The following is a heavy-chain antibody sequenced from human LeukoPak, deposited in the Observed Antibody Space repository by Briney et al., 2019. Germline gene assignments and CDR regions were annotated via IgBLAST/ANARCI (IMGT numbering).Heavy chain of an antibody. J-gene: IGHJ3*02. CDR3: ARDVIPIVVVPAAMAWAAFDI. CDR1: GGTFSSYA. CDR2: IIPIFGTA. D-gene: IGHD2-2*01. Sequence: GASVKVSCKASGGTFSSYAISWVRQAPGQGLEWMGGIIPIFGTANYAQKSQGRVTITADESTSTAYMELSSLRSEDTAVYYCARDVIPIVVVPAAMAWAAFDIWGQGTMVTVSS. V-gene: IGHV1-69*13.